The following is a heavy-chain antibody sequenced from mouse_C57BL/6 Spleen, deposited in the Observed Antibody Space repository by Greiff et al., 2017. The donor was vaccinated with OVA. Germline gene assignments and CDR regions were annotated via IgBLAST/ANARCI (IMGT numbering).Heavy chain of an antibody. CDR2: ISSGSSTI. J-gene: IGHJ2*01. CDR1: GFTFSDYG. CDR3: ARGLGNNVINPYYYYS. D-gene: IGHD2-4*01. V-gene: IGHV5-17*01. Sequence: EVMLVESGGGLVKPGGSLKLSCAASGFTFSDYGMHWVRQAPEKGLEWVAYISSGSSTIYYADTVKGRFTISRDNDKNNLFLQMPSLRSEDTAMYYCARGLGNNVINPYYYYSWGQGTTLTLSS.